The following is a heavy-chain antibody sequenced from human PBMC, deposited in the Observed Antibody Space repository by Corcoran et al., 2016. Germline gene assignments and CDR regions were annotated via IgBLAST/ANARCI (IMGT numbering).Heavy chain of an antibody. V-gene: IGHV3-11*01. D-gene: IGHD6-19*01. CDR3: ARRYTSGRYFDY. Sequence: QVQLVESGGGLVKPGGSLRLSCAASGFTFSDFYMTWIRQAPGRGLEWVSHISTGGSTMYYADSVKGRFTISRDNAKNSLYLQMDSLRAEDTAVYYCARRYTSGRYFDYWGQGTLVTVSS. J-gene: IGHJ4*02. CDR2: ISTGGSTM. CDR1: GFTFSDFY.